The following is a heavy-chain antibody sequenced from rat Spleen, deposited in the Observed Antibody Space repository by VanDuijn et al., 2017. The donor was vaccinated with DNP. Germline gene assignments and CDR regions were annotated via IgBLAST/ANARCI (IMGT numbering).Heavy chain of an antibody. J-gene: IGHJ2*01. V-gene: IGHV5-7*01. Sequence: EVQLVESGGGLVQPGRSLKLSCAASGFTFSDYNMAWVRQAPKKGLEWVATISYDGSSTYYRDSVKGRFTISRDNAKSTLYLQMDSLRSEDTATYYCERLGSTLPGYSILFDYWGQGVMVTVSS. CDR2: ISYDGSST. CDR1: GFTFSDYN. CDR3: ERLGSTLPGYSILFDY. D-gene: IGHD1-4*01.